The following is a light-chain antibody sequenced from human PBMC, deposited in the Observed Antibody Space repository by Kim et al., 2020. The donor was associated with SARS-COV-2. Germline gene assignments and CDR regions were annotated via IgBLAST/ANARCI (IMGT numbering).Light chain of an antibody. Sequence: VSPGQTARLTCAGDRLGYKYVCWYQQKPGQSPVVVIYQDSKRPSGIPERCSGSNSGNAATLTISGTQTMDEADYYCQTWDSSSVVFGGGTQLTVL. V-gene: IGLV3-1*01. CDR1: RLGYKY. CDR2: QDS. J-gene: IGLJ2*01. CDR3: QTWDSSSVV.